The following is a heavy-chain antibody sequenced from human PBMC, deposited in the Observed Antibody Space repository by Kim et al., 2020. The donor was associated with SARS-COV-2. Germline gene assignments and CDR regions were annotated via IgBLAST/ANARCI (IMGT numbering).Heavy chain of an antibody. Sequence: GGSLRLSCAASGFTFSSYSMNWVRQAPGKGLEWVSYISSSSSTIYYADSVKGRFTISRDNAKNSLYLQMNSLRDEDTAVYYCARDDDIWGSYRYGGSNWFDHWGQGTLVTVSS. CDR2: ISSSSSTI. CDR1: GFTFSSYS. J-gene: IGHJ5*02. D-gene: IGHD3-16*02. V-gene: IGHV3-48*02. CDR3: ARDDDIWGSYRYGGSNWFDH.